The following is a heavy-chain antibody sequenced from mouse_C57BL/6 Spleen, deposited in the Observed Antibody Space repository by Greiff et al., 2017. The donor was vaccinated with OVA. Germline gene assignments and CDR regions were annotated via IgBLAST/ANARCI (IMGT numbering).Heavy chain of an antibody. V-gene: IGHV2-2*01. D-gene: IGHD2-10*02. CDR1: GFSLTSYA. J-gene: IGHJ4*01. CDR3: GRKRSIYAMDY. CDR2: IWSSGST. Sequence: QVQLQQSGPGLVQPSQSLSITCTVSGFSLTSYAVHWVRQSPGKGLEWLGVIWSSGSTDYNADFISRLSISKDNSKSQVFFKKNSLQADDTVKYCCGRKRSIYAMDYWGQGTTVTVSS.